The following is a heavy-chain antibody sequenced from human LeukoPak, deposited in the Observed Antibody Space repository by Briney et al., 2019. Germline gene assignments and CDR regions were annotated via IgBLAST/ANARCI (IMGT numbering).Heavy chain of an antibody. CDR1: GFTVSSNY. CDR2: IYSGGST. Sequence: PGGSLRLSCAASGFTVSSNYMSWVRQAPGKGLEWASVIYSGGSTYYADSVKGRFTISRDNSKNTLYLQMNSLRAEDTAVYYCARGRYSGSYYLDYWGQGTLVTVSS. V-gene: IGHV3-53*01. J-gene: IGHJ4*02. CDR3: ARGRYSGSYYLDY. D-gene: IGHD1-26*01.